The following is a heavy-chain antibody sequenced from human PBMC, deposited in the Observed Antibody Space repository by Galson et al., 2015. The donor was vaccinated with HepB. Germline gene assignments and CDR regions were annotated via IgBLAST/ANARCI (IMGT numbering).Heavy chain of an antibody. Sequence: ETLSLTCTVSGGSISGYYWSWIRQSPGKGLEWIGYIYHSGNANYNPSLNSRVTMSVDTSKNQFSLKLSSVTAADTAVYYCAKSPSAIIVKYFDLWGRGTLVTVSS. J-gene: IGHJ2*01. CDR1: GGSISGYY. CDR2: IYHSGNA. D-gene: IGHD2/OR15-2a*01. CDR3: AKSPSAIIVKYFDL. V-gene: IGHV4-59*01.